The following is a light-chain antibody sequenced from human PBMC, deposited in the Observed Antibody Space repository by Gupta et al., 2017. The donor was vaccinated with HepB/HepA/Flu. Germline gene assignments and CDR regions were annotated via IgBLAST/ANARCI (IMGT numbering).Light chain of an antibody. J-gene: IGKJ2*01. CDR2: GAS. CDR1: HSISAY. CDR3: QQSYSIPYT. Sequence: QMTQSPSSLSASVGDRVTITCRASHSISAYLNWYQQKPGRAPRLLIYGASNLQTGVPSRFSGSGSGTEFTLTISRLQPEDVATFYCQQSYSIPYTFGQGSKVEI. V-gene: IGKV1-39*01.